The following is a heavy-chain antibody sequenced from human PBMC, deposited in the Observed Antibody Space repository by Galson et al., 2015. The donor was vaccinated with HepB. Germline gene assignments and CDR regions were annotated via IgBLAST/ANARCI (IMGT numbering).Heavy chain of an antibody. CDR1: GFTFSSYG. J-gene: IGHJ6*02. Sequence: SLRLSCAASGFTFSSYGMHWVRQAPGKGLEWVAVISYDGSNKYYADSVKGRFTISRDNSKNTLYLQMNSLRAEDTAVYYCAKTINYAPLDYGMDVWGQGTTVTVSS. CDR3: AKTINYAPLDYGMDV. CDR2: ISYDGSNK. D-gene: IGHD4-11*01. V-gene: IGHV3-30*18.